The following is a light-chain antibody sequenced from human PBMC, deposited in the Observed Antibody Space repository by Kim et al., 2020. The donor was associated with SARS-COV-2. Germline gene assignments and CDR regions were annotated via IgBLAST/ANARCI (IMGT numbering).Light chain of an antibody. Sequence: EIVMTQSPATLSVSPGERVTLSCRASQSITSHLAWFQQKPGQAPRLLIYDASSRATGVPARFSGSGSETEFTLIVSSLQSEDSAVYYCQQYNKWPKTFGPGTKVDIK. CDR1: QSITSH. CDR3: QQYNKWPKT. CDR2: DAS. J-gene: IGKJ3*01. V-gene: IGKV3-15*01.